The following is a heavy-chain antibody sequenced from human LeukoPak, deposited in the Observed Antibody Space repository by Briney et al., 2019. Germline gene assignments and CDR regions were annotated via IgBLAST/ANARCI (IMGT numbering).Heavy chain of an antibody. V-gene: IGHV3-43*02. J-gene: IGHJ4*02. CDR2: ISGDGGST. Sequence: GGSLRLSCAASGFTFDDYAMHWVRQAPGKGLEWVSLISGDGGSTYYADSVKGRFTISRDNGKNSLYLQMSSLRTEDTALYYCAKDMWRFGELDYDYWGQGTLVTVSS. CDR1: GFTFDDYA. D-gene: IGHD3-10*01. CDR3: AKDMWRFGELDYDY.